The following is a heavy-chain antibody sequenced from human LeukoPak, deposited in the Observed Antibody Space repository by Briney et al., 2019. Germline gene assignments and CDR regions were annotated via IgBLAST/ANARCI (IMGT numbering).Heavy chain of an antibody. J-gene: IGHJ5*02. Sequence: SETLSLTCTVSGGSISSYYWSWIRQPPGKGLEWIGYIYYSGSTNYKPSLKSRVTISVDTSKNQFSLKLSSVAAADTAVYYCAREIGSPNWFDPWGQGTLVTVSS. CDR1: GGSISSYY. D-gene: IGHD2-21*01. V-gene: IGHV4-59*01. CDR2: IYYSGST. CDR3: AREIGSPNWFDP.